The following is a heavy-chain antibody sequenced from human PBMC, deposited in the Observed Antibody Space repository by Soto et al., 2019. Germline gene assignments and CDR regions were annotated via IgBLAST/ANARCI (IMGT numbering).Heavy chain of an antibody. D-gene: IGHD3-22*01. Sequence: DVLLVESGGGLVKPGGSLRLSCAASGFAFSTYSMSWVRQAPGKGLEWVSSLSSGSHHIYYADSVQGRFAISRDNAKNSLYLQTNSLRDEDTAFYYCATPRDDSSGYCGFAQFWGQGALVTVSS. CDR1: GFAFSTYS. V-gene: IGHV3-21*02. CDR3: ATPRDDSSGYCGFAQF. J-gene: IGHJ4*02. CDR2: LSSGSHHI.